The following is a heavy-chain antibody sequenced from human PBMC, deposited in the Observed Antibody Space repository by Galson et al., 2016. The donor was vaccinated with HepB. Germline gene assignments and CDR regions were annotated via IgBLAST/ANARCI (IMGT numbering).Heavy chain of an antibody. J-gene: IGHJ5*02. CDR2: IYWDDDK. V-gene: IGHV2-5*02. CDR1: GFSLSTSGVG. CDR3: ARARLAYCGGDCYSDNWFDP. D-gene: IGHD2-21*01. Sequence: PALVKPTQTLTLTCTFSGFSLSTSGVGVGWIRQPPGKALEWLALIYWDDDKRYSPSLKSRLTITKDTSKNQVVLTMTNMDPVDTATYYCARARLAYCGGDCYSDNWFDPWGQGTLVTVSS.